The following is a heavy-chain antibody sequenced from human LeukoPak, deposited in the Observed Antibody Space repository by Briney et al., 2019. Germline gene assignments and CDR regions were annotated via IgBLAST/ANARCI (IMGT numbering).Heavy chain of an antibody. CDR3: ARAPGYSSGYYYHY. J-gene: IGHJ4*02. D-gene: IGHD3-22*01. Sequence: SETLSLTCTVSGGSISSYYWSWLRQPPGKGLEWIGYIYYSGTTNYNPSLKSRLTISVDTSKNQFSLKLSSVTAADTAVYYCARAPGYSSGYYYHYWGQGTLVTVSS. V-gene: IGHV4-59*08. CDR1: GGSISSYY. CDR2: IYYSGTT.